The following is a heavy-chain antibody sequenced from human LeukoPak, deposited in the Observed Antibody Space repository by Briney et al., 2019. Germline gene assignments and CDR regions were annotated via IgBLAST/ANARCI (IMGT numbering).Heavy chain of an antibody. CDR1: GFTFSTYE. Sequence: GGSLRLSCAASGFTFSTYEMNWVRQAPGKGLEWVSYISSSGSTIYYADSVKGRFSISRDNAKNSLYLQMNSLRAEDTAVYHCAKDRRGGSYPFDYWGQGTLVTVSS. J-gene: IGHJ4*02. D-gene: IGHD1-26*01. CDR3: AKDRRGGSYPFDY. CDR2: ISSSGSTI. V-gene: IGHV3-48*03.